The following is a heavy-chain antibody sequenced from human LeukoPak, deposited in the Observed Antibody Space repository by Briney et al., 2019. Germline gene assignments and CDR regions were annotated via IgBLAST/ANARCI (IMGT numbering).Heavy chain of an antibody. CDR3: AKDMVLRYFGLLLDY. CDR1: GFTFDDYA. V-gene: IGHV3-9*01. D-gene: IGHD3-9*01. J-gene: IGHJ4*02. Sequence: PGGSLRLSCAASGFTFDDYAMPWVRQAPGKGLEWVSGISWNSGWIGYADSVKGRFTITRDNAKNSLYLQMNSLKAEDTALYYCAKDMVLRYFGLLLDYWGQRNLGSVSS. CDR2: ISWNSGWI.